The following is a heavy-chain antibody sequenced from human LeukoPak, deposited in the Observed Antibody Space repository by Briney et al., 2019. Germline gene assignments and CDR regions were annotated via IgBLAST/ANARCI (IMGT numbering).Heavy chain of an antibody. V-gene: IGHV3-30*02. CDR2: IAHHGNNK. J-gene: IGHJ4*02. Sequence: GGSLRLSCAASGFTFSSSAMHWVRQGPGKGLEWVSYIAHHGNNKYYADSVKGRSTISRDNSKGRLYLQMNRLRADDTAVYYCAKDGSWSCTDWGQGTLVRVSS. CDR3: AKDGSWSCTD. CDR1: GFTFSSSA. D-gene: IGHD2-8*02.